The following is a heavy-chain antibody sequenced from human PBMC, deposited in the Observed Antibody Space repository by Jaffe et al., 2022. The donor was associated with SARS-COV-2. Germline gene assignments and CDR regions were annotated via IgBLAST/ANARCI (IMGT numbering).Heavy chain of an antibody. V-gene: IGHV4-34*01. CDR1: GGSFSGYY. J-gene: IGHJ6*02. D-gene: IGHD1-26*01. CDR3: ARRVELYGMDV. CDR2: INHSGST. Sequence: QVQLQQWGAGLLKPSETLSLTCAVYGGSFSGYYWSWIRQPPGKGLEWIGEINHSGSTNYNPSLKSRVTISVDTSKNQFSLKLSSVTAADTAVYYCARRVELYGMDVWGQGTTVTVSS.